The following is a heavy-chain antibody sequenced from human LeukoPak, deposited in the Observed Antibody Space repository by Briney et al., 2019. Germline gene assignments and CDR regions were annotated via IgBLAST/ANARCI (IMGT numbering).Heavy chain of an antibody. D-gene: IGHD3-16*02. CDR2: ISGSGGST. V-gene: IGHV3-23*01. J-gene: IGHJ4*02. Sequence: GGSLRLSCAASGFTFSSYAMSWVRQAPGKGLEGVSAISGSGGSTYYADSVKGRFTISRDNSKNTLYLQMNSLRAEDTAVYYCAKSWGSYRYYFDYWGQGTLVTVSS. CDR3: AKSWGSYRYYFDY. CDR1: GFTFSSYA.